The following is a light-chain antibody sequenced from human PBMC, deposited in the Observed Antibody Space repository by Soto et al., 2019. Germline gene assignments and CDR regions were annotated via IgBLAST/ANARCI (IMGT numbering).Light chain of an antibody. Sequence: QSVLTQPPSASGTPGQRVTISCSGSPSNIATNTVTWCQQLPGTAPRLLIYDDNKRPSGITDRFSGSKSGTSATLGITGFQTGDAADYYCGSWDSSLRASVFGTGTKLTVL. J-gene: IGLJ1*01. CDR2: DDN. V-gene: IGLV1-51*01. CDR3: GSWDSSLRASV. CDR1: PSNIATNT.